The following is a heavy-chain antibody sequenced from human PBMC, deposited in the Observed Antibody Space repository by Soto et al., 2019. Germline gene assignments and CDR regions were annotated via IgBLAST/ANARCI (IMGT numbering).Heavy chain of an antibody. J-gene: IGHJ4*02. D-gene: IGHD3-16*02. CDR3: ARGLGNGVTFGGVIVPYYFDY. CDR2: IYYSGST. V-gene: IGHV4-59*01. CDR1: GGSISSYY. Sequence: ETLSLTCTVSGGSISSYYWSWIRQPPGKGLEWIGYIYYSGSTNYNPSLKSRVTISVDTSKNQFSLKLSSVTAADTAVYYCARGLGNGVTFGGVIVPYYFDYWGQGTLVTVSS.